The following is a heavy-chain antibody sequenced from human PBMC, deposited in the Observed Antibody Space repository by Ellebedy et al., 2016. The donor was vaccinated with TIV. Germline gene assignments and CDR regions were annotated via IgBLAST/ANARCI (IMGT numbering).Heavy chain of an antibody. Sequence: GGSLRLSCAASGFNFSDYNMNWVRQAPGKGLEWLAHIRGRGSTIYYADSVKGRVTISRDNSRNTVYLQMNSLRAEDTATYYCARHRYFSSSWYYFDYWGQGTLVTVSS. V-gene: IGHV3-48*01. D-gene: IGHD2-2*01. CDR1: GFNFSDYN. CDR3: ARHRYFSSSWYYFDY. CDR2: IRGRGSTI. J-gene: IGHJ4*02.